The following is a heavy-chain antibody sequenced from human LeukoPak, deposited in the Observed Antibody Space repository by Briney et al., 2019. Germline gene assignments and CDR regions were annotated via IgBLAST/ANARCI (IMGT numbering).Heavy chain of an antibody. D-gene: IGHD2-8*01. V-gene: IGHV1-69*05. CDR2: IIPIFGTA. CDR3: ARGGCIHNRWFDP. J-gene: IGHJ5*02. Sequence: GSSVKVSCKASGGTFSSYSISWVRQAPGHGLEWMGGIIPIFGTANYAQKFQGRVTITTDESTSTDYMELSSLRSEDTAVYYCARGGCIHNRWFDPWGQGTLVTVSS. CDR1: GGTFSSYS.